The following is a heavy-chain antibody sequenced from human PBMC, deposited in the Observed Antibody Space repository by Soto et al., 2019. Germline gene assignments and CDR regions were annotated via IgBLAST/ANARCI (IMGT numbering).Heavy chain of an antibody. V-gene: IGHV4-59*01. J-gene: IGHJ5*02. Sequence: PSETLSLTCTVSGCTISSYYLSWIRQPPGKGLEWIGYIYYSGSTNYNPSLKSRVTISVDTSKNQFSLKLSSVTAADTAVYYCARIRGSPLHGNWFDPWGQGTLVTVYS. CDR1: GCTISSYY. CDR2: IYYSGST. D-gene: IGHD1-26*01. CDR3: ARIRGSPLHGNWFDP.